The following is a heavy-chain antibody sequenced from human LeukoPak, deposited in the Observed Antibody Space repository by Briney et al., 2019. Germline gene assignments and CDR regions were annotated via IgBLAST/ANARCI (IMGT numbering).Heavy chain of an antibody. J-gene: IGHJ4*02. CDR3: AKDPVEMATIH. CDR1: GFTVSSND. D-gene: IGHD5-24*01. Sequence: AGGSLRLSCAASGFTVSSNDMSWVRQAPGKGLEWVSVIYSGGSIYYADSVKGRFTISRDNSKNTLYLQMNSLRAEDTAVYYCAKDPVEMATIHWGQGTLVTVSS. V-gene: IGHV3-53*01. CDR2: IYSGGSI.